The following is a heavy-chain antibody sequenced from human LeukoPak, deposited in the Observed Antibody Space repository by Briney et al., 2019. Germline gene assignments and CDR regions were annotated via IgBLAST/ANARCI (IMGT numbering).Heavy chain of an antibody. V-gene: IGHV1-8*01. D-gene: IGHD7-27*01. CDR1: GYTFTNYD. Sequence: ASVKVSCKASGYTFTNYDINWVRQATGQGLEWMEWMNPNKGNTGYAQKFQGRITMTRNTSISTAYMELSSLRSEDTAVYYCARGVAGRGDNWFDPWGQGTLVTVPS. CDR3: ARGVAGRGDNWFDP. J-gene: IGHJ5*02. CDR2: MNPNKGNT.